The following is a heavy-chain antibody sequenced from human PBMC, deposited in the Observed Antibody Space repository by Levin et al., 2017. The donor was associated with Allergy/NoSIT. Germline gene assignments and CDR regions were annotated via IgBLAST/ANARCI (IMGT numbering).Heavy chain of an antibody. J-gene: IGHJ4*02. CDR1: GFTFSSYA. Sequence: AGGSLRLSCAASGFTFSSYAMHWVRQAPGKGLEYVSAISSNGGSTYYANSVKGRFTISRDNSKNTLYLQMGSLRAEDMAVYYCARAYCSSTSCCYDYWGQGTLVTVSS. D-gene: IGHD2-2*01. V-gene: IGHV3-64*01. CDR3: ARAYCSSTSCCYDY. CDR2: ISSNGGST.